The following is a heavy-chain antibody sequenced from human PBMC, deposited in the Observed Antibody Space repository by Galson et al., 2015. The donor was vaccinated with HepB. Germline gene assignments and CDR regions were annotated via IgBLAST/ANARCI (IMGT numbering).Heavy chain of an antibody. D-gene: IGHD6-6*01. Sequence: SVKVSCKVSGYTLTELSMHWVRQAPGKGLEWMGGFDPEDGETIYAQKFQGRVTMTEDTSTDTAYMELSSLRSEDTAVYYCATDSRGQLVPAVYYMDVWGKGTTVTVSS. J-gene: IGHJ6*03. CDR2: FDPEDGET. CDR1: GYTLTELS. V-gene: IGHV1-24*01. CDR3: ATDSRGQLVPAVYYMDV.